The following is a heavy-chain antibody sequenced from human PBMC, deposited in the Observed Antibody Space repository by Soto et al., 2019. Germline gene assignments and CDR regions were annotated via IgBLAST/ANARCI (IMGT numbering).Heavy chain of an antibody. D-gene: IGHD6-13*01. CDR2: INAGNGNT. Sequence: ASVKVSCKASGYTFTSYAMHWVCQAPGQRLEWMGWINAGNGNTKYSQKFQGRVTITRDTSASTAYMELSSLRSEDTAVYYCARAVGSSYYYYYGMDVWGQGTTVTVPS. CDR1: GYTFTSYA. CDR3: ARAVGSSYYYYYGMDV. V-gene: IGHV1-3*01. J-gene: IGHJ6*02.